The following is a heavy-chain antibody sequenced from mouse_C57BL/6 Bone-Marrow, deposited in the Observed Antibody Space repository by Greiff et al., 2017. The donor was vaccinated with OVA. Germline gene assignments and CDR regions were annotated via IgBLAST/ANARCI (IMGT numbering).Heavy chain of an antibody. V-gene: IGHV5-4*01. CDR1: GFTFSSYA. D-gene: IGHD4-1*01. Sequence: DVMLVESGGGLVKPGGSLKLSCAASGFTFSSYAMSWVRQTPEKRLEWVATISDGGSYTYYPDNVKGRFTISRDNAKNNLYLQMSHLKSEDTAMYYCARDEGLGYWYFDVWGTGTTVTVSS. CDR2: ISDGGSYT. J-gene: IGHJ1*03. CDR3: ARDEGLGYWYFDV.